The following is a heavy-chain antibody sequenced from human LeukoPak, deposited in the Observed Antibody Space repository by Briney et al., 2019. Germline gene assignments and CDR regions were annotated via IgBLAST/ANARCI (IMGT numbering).Heavy chain of an antibody. CDR2: ISYDGSNK. D-gene: IGHD3-22*01. V-gene: IGHV3-30*18. CDR3: AKDYDSSGWAAFDI. J-gene: IGHJ3*02. Sequence: GGSLRLSCAASGFTFNGFGMHWVRQAPGKGLEWVAVISYDGSNKYFADSVKGRFTISRDNSKNTLYLQMNSLRAEDTAVYYCAKDYDSSGWAAFDIWGQGTMVTVSS. CDR1: GFTFNGFG.